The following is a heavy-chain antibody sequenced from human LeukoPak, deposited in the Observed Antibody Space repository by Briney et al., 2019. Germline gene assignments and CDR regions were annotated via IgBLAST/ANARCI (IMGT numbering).Heavy chain of an antibody. CDR3: AKGGVGANYFDY. J-gene: IGHJ4*02. CDR1: GFTFSSYA. Sequence: PGGSLRLSCAASGFTFSSYAMSWVRQAPGKGLKWVSAISGSGGSTYYADSVKGRFTISRDNSKNTLYLQMNSLRAEDTAVYYCAKGGVGANYFDYWGQGTLVTVSS. D-gene: IGHD1-26*01. CDR2: ISGSGGST. V-gene: IGHV3-23*01.